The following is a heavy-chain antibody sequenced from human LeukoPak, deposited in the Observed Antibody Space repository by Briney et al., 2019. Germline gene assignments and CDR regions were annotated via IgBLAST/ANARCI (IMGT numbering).Heavy chain of an antibody. CDR1: GTSFSSYY. CDR3: ARLTTGHDF. D-gene: IGHD4-17*01. V-gene: IGHV4-34*01. CDR2: VNHSGYT. Sequence: SETLSLTCAVSGTSFSSYYWSWIRQPPGKGLEWIGEVNHSGYTNDNPSLKSRVTISFDTSKHQFSLRLRSVTAADTGVYFCARLTTGHDFWGQGTLVTVSS. J-gene: IGHJ4*02.